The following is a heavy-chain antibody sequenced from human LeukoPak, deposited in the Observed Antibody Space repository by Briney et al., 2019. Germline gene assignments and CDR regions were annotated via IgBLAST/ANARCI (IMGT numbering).Heavy chain of an antibody. Sequence: PGGSLRLSCAASGFTVSSNYMSWVRQAPGKGLEWVSVIYSGGSTYYADSVKRRFTISRDNSKNTLYVQMNSLRAEDTAVYYCTSGTYYSPFDYWGQGTLVTVSS. V-gene: IGHV3-53*01. J-gene: IGHJ4*02. CDR1: GFTVSSNY. CDR3: TSGTYYSPFDY. D-gene: IGHD3-10*01. CDR2: IYSGGST.